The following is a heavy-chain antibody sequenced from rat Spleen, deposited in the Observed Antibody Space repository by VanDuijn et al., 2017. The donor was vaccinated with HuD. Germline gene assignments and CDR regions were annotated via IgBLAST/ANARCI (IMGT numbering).Heavy chain of an antibody. CDR1: GFIFSHYG. V-gene: IGHV5-25*01. D-gene: IGHD3-4*01. CDR3: AREAEKPFHYFDY. CDR2: ISAGGGNT. Sequence: EVQLVESGGGFVQPGRSMKLSCAASGFIFSHYGMTWVRQAPTKGLEWVASISAGGGNTYYRDSVKGRFTISRDNAKSTLYLQMDSLRSEDTATYYCAREAEKPFHYFDYWGQGVMVTVSS. J-gene: IGHJ2*01.